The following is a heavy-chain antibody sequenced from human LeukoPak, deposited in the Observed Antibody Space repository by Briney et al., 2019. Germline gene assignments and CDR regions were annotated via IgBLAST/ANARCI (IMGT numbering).Heavy chain of an antibody. CDR1: GFTFEDYG. CDR3: AKDRGYLDY. D-gene: IGHD1-1*01. CDR2: ISGSGGST. Sequence: GGSLRLSCAASGFTFEDYGMSWVRQAPGKALEWVSAISGSGGSTYYADSVKGRFTISRDNSKNTLYLQMNSLRAEDTAVYYCAKDRGYLDYWGQGTLATVSS. J-gene: IGHJ4*02. V-gene: IGHV3-23*01.